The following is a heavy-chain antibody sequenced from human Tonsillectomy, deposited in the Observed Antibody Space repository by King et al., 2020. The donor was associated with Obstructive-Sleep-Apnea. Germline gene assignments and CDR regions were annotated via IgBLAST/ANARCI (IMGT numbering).Heavy chain of an antibody. CDR1: GFTFSSNV. Sequence: EVQLVESGGGLVQPGGSLRLSCAVSGFTFSSNVFTWVRLAPGKGLQWVSAISDDGSLTDYADSVKGRFTISRDNSKNTLYLQMNSLRPEDTAIYYCARRLGGSPDYWGQGTLVTVSS. V-gene: IGHV3-23*04. D-gene: IGHD4-23*01. J-gene: IGHJ4*02. CDR3: ARRLGGSPDY. CDR2: ISDDGSLT.